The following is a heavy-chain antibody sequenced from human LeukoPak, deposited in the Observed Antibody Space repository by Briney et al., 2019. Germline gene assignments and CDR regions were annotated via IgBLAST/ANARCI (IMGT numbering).Heavy chain of an antibody. CDR2: IYYSGST. D-gene: IGHD2-2*01. Sequence: SETLSLTCTVSGGSISTSSYYWGWIRQPPGKGLECIGNIYYSGSTYYNPSLKSRVTISVDTSKNQFSLKLSSVTAADTAVYYCARTEDIVVVPAPYYFGYWGQGTLVTVSS. V-gene: IGHV4-39*07. J-gene: IGHJ4*02. CDR1: GGSISTSSYY. CDR3: ARTEDIVVVPAPYYFGY.